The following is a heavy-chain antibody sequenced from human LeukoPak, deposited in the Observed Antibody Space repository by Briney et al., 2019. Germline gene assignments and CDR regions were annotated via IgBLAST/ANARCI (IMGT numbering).Heavy chain of an antibody. CDR3: AADPHRGVGQEYYFDY. V-gene: IGHV1-58*02. D-gene: IGHD3-10*01. CDR1: GFTFTSSA. CDR2: IVVGSGNT. Sequence: TSVKVSCKASGFTFTSSAMQWVRQARGQRLEWIGWIVVGSGNTNYAQKFQERVPITTDMSTSTAYMELSSLRSEDTAVYYCAADPHRGVGQEYYFDYWGQGTLVTVSS. J-gene: IGHJ4*02.